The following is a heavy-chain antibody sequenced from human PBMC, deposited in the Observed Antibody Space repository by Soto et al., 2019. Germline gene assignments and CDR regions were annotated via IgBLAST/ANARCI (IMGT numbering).Heavy chain of an antibody. V-gene: IGHV3-9*01. D-gene: IGHD3-3*01. CDR3: AKDRGSTMFGVVDVLKFYYLDMDV. CDR2: IIWNIDFI. J-gene: IGHJ6*02. CDR1: GFTFDDYA. Sequence: EVQLVESGGGLVRPGRSLRLSCAASGFTFDDYAMHWVRQAPGKGLEWVSGIIWNIDFIGYADSVKGRFTVSRDNAKNFLYLQMNSRRAVDTASYYCAKDRGSTMFGVVDVLKFYYLDMDVWGHGTTATVSS.